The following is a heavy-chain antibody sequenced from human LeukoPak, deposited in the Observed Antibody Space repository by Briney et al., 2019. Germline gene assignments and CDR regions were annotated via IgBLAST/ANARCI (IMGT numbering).Heavy chain of an antibody. Sequence: AGKVSCKASGGTFSSYTIGCVRQAPGQGLEWLGRIIPILGIANYAQKFQGRVTITADKSTSTAYLALSSLRSEDTAVYYCASGAVAGSPLYFDYWGQGTLVTVSS. CDR3: ASGAVAGSPLYFDY. D-gene: IGHD6-19*01. J-gene: IGHJ4*02. V-gene: IGHV1-69*02. CDR1: GGTFSSYT. CDR2: IIPILGIA.